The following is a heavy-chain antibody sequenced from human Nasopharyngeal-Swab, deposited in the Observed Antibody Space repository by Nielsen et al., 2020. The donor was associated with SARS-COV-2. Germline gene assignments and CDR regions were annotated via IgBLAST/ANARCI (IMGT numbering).Heavy chain of an antibody. J-gene: IGHJ3*02. D-gene: IGHD2-15*01. CDR3: ARDEAVVAATQISDAFDI. V-gene: IGHV3-7*01. Sequence: VRQAPGKGLEWVANIKQDGSEKYYVDSVKGRFTLSRDNAKNSLYLQMNSLRAEDTAVYYCARDEAVVAATQISDAFDIWGQGTMVTVSS. CDR2: IKQDGSEK.